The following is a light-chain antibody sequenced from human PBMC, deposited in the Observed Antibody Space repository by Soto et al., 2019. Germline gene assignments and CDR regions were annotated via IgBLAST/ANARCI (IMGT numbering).Light chain of an antibody. Sequence: HSVLTQPAAGSVSPGQSIAISCTGTSSDVGTYNSVSWYQQYPGKAPKLMIHDVSNRPSGVSDRFSGSKSGNTASLTISGLQSEDEADYYCSSYTSSSSYVFGSGTKVTVL. V-gene: IGLV2-14*01. CDR2: DVS. CDR1: SSDVGTYNS. J-gene: IGLJ1*01. CDR3: SSYTSSSSYV.